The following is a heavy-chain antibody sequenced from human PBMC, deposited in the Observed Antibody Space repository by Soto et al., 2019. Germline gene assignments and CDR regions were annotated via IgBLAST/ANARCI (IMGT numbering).Heavy chain of an antibody. V-gene: IGHV2-5*02. Sequence: SGPTRVNPTQTLTLSCTYAGFSLSTSCVGVGWICQPPGKALQWLALIYWDDDKRYSPSLKSRLTITKDTSKNQVVLTMTNMDPVDTATYYCAHSMTTVVTSDYYYGMDVWGQGT. D-gene: IGHD4-17*01. CDR2: IYWDDDK. J-gene: IGHJ6*02. CDR3: AHSMTTVVTSDYYYGMDV. CDR1: GFSLSTSCVG.